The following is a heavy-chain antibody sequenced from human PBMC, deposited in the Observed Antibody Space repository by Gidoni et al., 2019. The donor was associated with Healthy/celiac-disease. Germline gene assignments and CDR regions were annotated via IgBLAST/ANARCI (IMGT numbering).Heavy chain of an antibody. D-gene: IGHD2-2*01. V-gene: IGHV3-30*04. Sequence: TFSSYAMHWVRQAPGKGLEWVAVISYDGSNKYYADSVKGRFTISRDNSKNTLYLQMNSLRAEDPAVYYCARPLIPAALGILDAFDIWGKGTMVTVSA. CDR3: ARPLIPAALGILDAFDI. J-gene: IGHJ3*02. CDR1: TFSSYA. CDR2: ISYDGSNK.